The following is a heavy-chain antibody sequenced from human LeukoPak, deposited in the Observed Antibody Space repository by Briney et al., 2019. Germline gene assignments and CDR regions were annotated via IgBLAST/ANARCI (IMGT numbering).Heavy chain of an antibody. J-gene: IGHJ4*02. CDR2: IIPMTGMP. Sequence: ASVKVPCKSSGGSFSNYVISWVRQAPGQRPEWMGRIIPMTGMPNYSPKLLGRITITADISTSTAYLELSSLRSDDTAVYYCARDGIRIFGVGDYWGQGTLVTVSS. D-gene: IGHD3-3*01. CDR3: ARDGIRIFGVGDY. V-gene: IGHV1-69*04. CDR1: GGSFSNYV.